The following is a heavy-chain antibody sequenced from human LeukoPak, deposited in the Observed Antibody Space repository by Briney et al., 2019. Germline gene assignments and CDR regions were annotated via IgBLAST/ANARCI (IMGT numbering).Heavy chain of an antibody. J-gene: IGHJ4*02. CDR1: GFTFSNYW. CDR2: IGQDGSEA. D-gene: IGHD2-2*03. Sequence: GGSLRLSCAASGFTFSNYWMSWVRQAPGKGLEWVANIGQDGSEAHYVDSVKGRFTISRDNAKNSLYLQMNSLRAEDTAVYYCARLKTFMDVAVVPTAIGFWGQGTLVTVSS. CDR3: ARLKTFMDVAVVPTAIGF. V-gene: IGHV3-7*01.